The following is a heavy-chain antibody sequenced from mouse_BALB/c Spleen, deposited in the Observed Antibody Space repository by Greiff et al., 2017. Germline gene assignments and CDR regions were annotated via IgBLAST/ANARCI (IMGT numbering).Heavy chain of an antibody. D-gene: IGHD2-3*01. J-gene: IGHJ3*01. V-gene: IGHV1-74*01. CDR1: GYTFTSYW. Sequence: QVHVKQPGAELVRPGASVKLSCKASGYTFTSYWMNWVKQRPEQGLEWIGRIDPYDSETHYNQKFKDKAILTVDKSSSTAYMQLSSLTSEDSAVYYCAVYDGYYLFAYWGQGTLVTVSA. CDR2: IDPYDSET. CDR3: AVYDGYYLFAY.